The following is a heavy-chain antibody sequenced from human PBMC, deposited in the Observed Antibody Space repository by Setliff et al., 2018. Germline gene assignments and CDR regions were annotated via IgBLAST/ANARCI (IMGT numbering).Heavy chain of an antibody. CDR3: ARLGSSSPERVHYFDY. J-gene: IGHJ4*02. Sequence: GESLKISCKGSGYSFTSYWIGWVRQMPGKGLEWMGIIYPGDSDTRYSPSFQGQVTISADKSISTAYLQWSSLKASDTAMYYCARLGSSSPERVHYFDYWGQGTLVTVSS. CDR1: GYSFTSYW. D-gene: IGHD6-6*01. CDR2: IYPGDSDT. V-gene: IGHV5-51*01.